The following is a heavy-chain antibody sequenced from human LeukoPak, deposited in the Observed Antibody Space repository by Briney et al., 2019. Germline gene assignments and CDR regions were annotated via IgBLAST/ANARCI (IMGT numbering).Heavy chain of an antibody. Sequence: GGSLRLSCAASGFTVSSNYMSWVRQAPGKGLEWVSVIYSGGSTYYADSVKGRFTISRDNSKNTLYLQMNSLRAEDTAVYYCASPLAYCGGDCYLRYWGQGTLGTVSS. V-gene: IGHV3-66*01. CDR3: ASPLAYCGGDCYLRY. D-gene: IGHD2-21*02. J-gene: IGHJ4*02. CDR1: GFTVSSNY. CDR2: IYSGGST.